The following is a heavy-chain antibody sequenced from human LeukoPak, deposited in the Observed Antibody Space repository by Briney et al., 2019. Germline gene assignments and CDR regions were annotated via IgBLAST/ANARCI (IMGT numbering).Heavy chain of an antibody. J-gene: IGHJ4*02. V-gene: IGHV3-21*01. Sequence: GGSLRLSCAASGFTFSSYSMNWVRQPPGKGLEWVSSISSSSSYIYYADSVKGRFTISRDNAKNSLYLQTLSLRAEATAVYYCAGSYYDFWSGYSFDCWGQGTLVTVAS. CDR2: ISSSSSYI. CDR1: GFTFSSYS. D-gene: IGHD3-3*01. CDR3: AGSYYDFWSGYSFDC.